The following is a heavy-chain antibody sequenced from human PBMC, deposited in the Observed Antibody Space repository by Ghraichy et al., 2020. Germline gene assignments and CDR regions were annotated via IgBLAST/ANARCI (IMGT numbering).Heavy chain of an antibody. CDR2: ISSSSSYI. CDR3: AKEEGDYDILTGYGSSIYWYFDR. V-gene: IGHV3-21*01. Sequence: GGSLRLSCAASGFTFSSYSMNWVRQAPGKGLEWVSSISSSSSYIYYADSVRGRFTISRDNAKNSLYLQMKSLRAEDTAVYSSAKEEGDYDILTGYGSSIYWYFDRWGRGTLVTVSS. J-gene: IGHJ2*01. D-gene: IGHD3-9*01. CDR1: GFTFSSYS.